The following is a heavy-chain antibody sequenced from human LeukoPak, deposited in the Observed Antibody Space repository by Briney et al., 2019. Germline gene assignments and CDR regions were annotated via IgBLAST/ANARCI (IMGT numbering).Heavy chain of an antibody. Sequence: PSETLSLTCAVYGGSFSGYYWSWIRQPPGKGLEWIGEINHSGSTNYNPSLKSRVTISVDTSKNQFSLELSSVTAADTAVYYCARTTKYQFKWAGFDPWGQGTLVTVSS. CDR3: ARTTKYQFKWAGFDP. V-gene: IGHV4-34*01. CDR2: INHSGST. J-gene: IGHJ5*02. CDR1: GGSFSGYY. D-gene: IGHD2-2*01.